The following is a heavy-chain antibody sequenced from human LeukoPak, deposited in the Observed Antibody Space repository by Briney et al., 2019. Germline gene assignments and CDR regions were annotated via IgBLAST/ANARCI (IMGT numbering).Heavy chain of an antibody. CDR1: GGSISDYY. V-gene: IGHV4-59*08. J-gene: IGHJ1*01. CDR2: VHYRGST. CDR3: ARGTDFQR. Sequence: SETLSLTCTVSGGSISDYYWSWIRQPPGKGLEWIGYVHYRGSTIYYPSLKSRVTILLDTPNKQFSLRLTSVTAADTVVYYCARGTDFQRWGQGTLVTVSS.